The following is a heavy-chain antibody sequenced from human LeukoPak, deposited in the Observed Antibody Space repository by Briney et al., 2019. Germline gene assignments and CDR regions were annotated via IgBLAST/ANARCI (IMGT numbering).Heavy chain of an antibody. V-gene: IGHV5-51*01. CDR2: IYPGDSDT. CDR3: ARHPNVGATHYYYAIDV. CDR1: GYSFTSYW. J-gene: IGHJ6*02. D-gene: IGHD1-26*01. Sequence: GESLKISCKGSGYSFTSYWIGWVRQMPGKGLEWMGIIYPGDSDTRYSPSFQGQVTISADNSISTAYLQWSSLKASDTAIYYCARHPNVGATHYYYAIDVWGQGTTVTVSS.